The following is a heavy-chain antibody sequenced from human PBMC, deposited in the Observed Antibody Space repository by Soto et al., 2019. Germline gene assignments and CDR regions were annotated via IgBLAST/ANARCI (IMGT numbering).Heavy chain of an antibody. CDR3: ARDMTPVKAASPGMDV. CDR2: INPNSGGT. J-gene: IGHJ6*04. V-gene: IGHV1-2*04. D-gene: IGHD4-17*01. CDR1: GYTFTGYY. Sequence: ASVKVSCKASGYTFTGYYMHWVRQAPGQGLEWMGWINPNSGGTNYAQKFQGWVTMTRDTSISTAYMELSRLRSDDTAVYYCARDMTPVKAASPGMDVGGKGTRVTVPS.